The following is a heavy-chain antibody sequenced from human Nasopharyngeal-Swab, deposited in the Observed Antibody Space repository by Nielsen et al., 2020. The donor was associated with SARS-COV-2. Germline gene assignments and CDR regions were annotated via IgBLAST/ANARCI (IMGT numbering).Heavy chain of an antibody. D-gene: IGHD4-17*01. CDR2: ISYDGSNK. CDR3: AKDQVTTVTAQNYFDY. V-gene: IGHV3-30*18. Sequence: WIRQPPGKGLEWVAVISYDGSNKYYADSVKGRFTISRDNSKNTLYLQMNSLRAEDTVVYYCAKDQVTTVTAQNYFDYWGQGTLVTVSS. J-gene: IGHJ4*02.